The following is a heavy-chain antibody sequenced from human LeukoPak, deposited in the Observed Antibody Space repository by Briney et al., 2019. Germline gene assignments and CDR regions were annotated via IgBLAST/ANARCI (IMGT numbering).Heavy chain of an antibody. V-gene: IGHV1-8*03. J-gene: IGHJ6*03. CDR1: GYTFTSYD. CDR3: ARGYGPNYYYYYYMDV. Sequence: GASVKVSCKASGYTFTSYDINWVRQATGQGLEWMGWMNPNSGNTGYAQKFQGRVTITRNTSISTAYMELSSLRSEDTAVYYCARGYGPNYYYYYYMDVWGEGTTVTVSS. D-gene: IGHD4-17*01. CDR2: MNPNSGNT.